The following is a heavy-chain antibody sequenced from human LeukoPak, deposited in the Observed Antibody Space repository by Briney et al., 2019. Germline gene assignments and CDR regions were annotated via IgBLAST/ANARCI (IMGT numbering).Heavy chain of an antibody. J-gene: IGHJ4*02. CDR3: ARVGAMIVVGGYFDY. CDR1: GFTFSSYA. V-gene: IGHV3-23*01. CDR2: ISGSGGST. Sequence: GGSLRLSCAASGFTFSSYAMSWVRQAPGKGLEWVSAISGSGGSTYYADSVKGRFTISRDNSKNSLYLQMNSLRAEDTAVYYCARVGAMIVVGGYFDYWGQGTLVTVSS. D-gene: IGHD3-22*01.